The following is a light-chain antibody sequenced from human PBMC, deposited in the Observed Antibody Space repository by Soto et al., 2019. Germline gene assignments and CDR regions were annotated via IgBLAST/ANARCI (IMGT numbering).Light chain of an antibody. CDR1: QSVGRN. Sequence: EIVMTQSPATLSVSPGERATLSCRASQSVGRNLAWYQQKPGQAPRLLIYGASTRATGIPARFSGSGSGTEFTLTIRSLQSEDFAIYSCQQDNHWPPLTFGGGTKVEIK. J-gene: IGKJ4*01. V-gene: IGKV3-15*01. CDR2: GAS. CDR3: QQDNHWPPLT.